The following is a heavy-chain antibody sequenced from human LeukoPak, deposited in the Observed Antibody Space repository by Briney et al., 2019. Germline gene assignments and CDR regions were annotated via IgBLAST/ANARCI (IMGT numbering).Heavy chain of an antibody. CDR2: IYYSGST. CDR1: GGSISSSSYY. Sequence: SETLSHTCTVSGGSISSSSYYWGWIRQPPGKGLEWIGSIYYSGSTYYNPSLKSRVTISVDTSKNQFSLKLSSVTAADTAVYYCARFSPRAMGNYLDFWGQGTLVTVSS. CDR3: ARFSPRAMGNYLDF. J-gene: IGHJ4*02. D-gene: IGHD7-27*01. V-gene: IGHV4-39*07.